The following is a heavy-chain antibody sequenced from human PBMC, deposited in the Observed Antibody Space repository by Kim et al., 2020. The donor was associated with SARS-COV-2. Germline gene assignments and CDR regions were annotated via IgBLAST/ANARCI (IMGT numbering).Heavy chain of an antibody. CDR1: GYTFTSYG. CDR2: ISAYNGNT. D-gene: IGHD1-7*01. V-gene: IGHV1-18*01. Sequence: ASVKVSCKASGYTFTSYGISWVRQAPGQGLEWMGWISAYNGNTNYAQKLQGRGTMTTDTSTSTAYMELRSLRSDDTAVYYCARTGLPGTTFQDFDYWGQGTLVTVSS. CDR3: ARTGLPGTTFQDFDY. J-gene: IGHJ4*02.